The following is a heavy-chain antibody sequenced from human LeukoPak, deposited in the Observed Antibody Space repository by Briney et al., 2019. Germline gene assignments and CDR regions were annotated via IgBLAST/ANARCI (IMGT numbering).Heavy chain of an antibody. CDR3: ARDFEMRWGEGAFDI. D-gene: IGHD3-16*01. CDR1: GYTFTGYY. Sequence: ASVKVSCKASGYTFTGYYMHWVRQAPGQGLEWMGWINPNSGGTNYAQNFQAWVTMTRDTSITTVYMELNRLTSDDTAVYYCARDFEMRWGEGAFDIWGQGTRVTVSP. V-gene: IGHV1-2*04. CDR2: INPNSGGT. J-gene: IGHJ3*02.